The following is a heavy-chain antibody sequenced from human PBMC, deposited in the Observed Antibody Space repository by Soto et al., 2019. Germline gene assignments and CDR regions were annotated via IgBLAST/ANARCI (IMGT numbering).Heavy chain of an antibody. CDR3: TKDACKAAIPGKYDAFYI. V-gene: IGHV1-69*04. D-gene: IGHD6-13*01. J-gene: IGHJ3*02. Sequence: SAKVSCKASGGAFSSYTISWVRQAPGQGLEWKGRIIPILGIANYAQKYQGRVTITADKSTSTAYIALSSLRSEDTAVYYCTKDACKAAIPGKYDAFYIWGQGTRVTVSS. CDR2: IIPILGIA. CDR1: GGAFSSYT.